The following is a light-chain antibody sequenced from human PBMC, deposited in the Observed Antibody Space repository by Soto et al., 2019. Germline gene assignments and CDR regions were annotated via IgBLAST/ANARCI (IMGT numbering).Light chain of an antibody. CDR1: SSNIGNNY. CDR2: DNN. J-gene: IGLJ2*01. CDR3: ATGDGSLTGEV. V-gene: IGLV1-51*01. Sequence: QSVLTQSPSMSAAPGQKVTISCSGSSSNIGNNYVSWYQQLPGTAPKLLIYDNNKRPSGIPDRFSGSKSGTSGTLDITGLKRGDEADYYCATGDGSLTGEVLGGGTKPPVL.